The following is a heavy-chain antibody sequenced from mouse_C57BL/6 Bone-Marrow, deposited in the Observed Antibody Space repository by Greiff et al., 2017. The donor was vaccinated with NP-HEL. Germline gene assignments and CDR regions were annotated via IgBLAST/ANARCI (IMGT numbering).Heavy chain of an antibody. J-gene: IGHJ4*01. D-gene: IGHD2-4*01. V-gene: IGHV5-9*01. CDR2: ISGGGGNT. CDR3: ARQEGYYEYDDAMDD. CDR1: GFTFSSYT. Sequence: EVHLVESGGGLVKPGGSLKLSCAASGFTFSSYTMSWVRQTPEKRLEWVATISGGGGNTYYPDSVKGRFPISSDNAKNTLYLQMSSLRSEDTALYYCARQEGYYEYDDAMDDWGQGTSVTVSS.